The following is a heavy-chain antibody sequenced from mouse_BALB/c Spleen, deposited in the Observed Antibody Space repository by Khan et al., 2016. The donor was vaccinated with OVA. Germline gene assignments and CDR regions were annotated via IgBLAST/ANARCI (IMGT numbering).Heavy chain of an antibody. J-gene: IGHJ4*01. CDR2: ITNGGGNT. V-gene: IGHV5-12-2*01. Sequence: EVELVESGGGLVQPGGSLKLSCAASGFTFSSNTMSWVRQTPEKRLEWVAYITNGGGNTYYPDTVKGRFTISRDNAKNTLYLQMSGLKSEDTTMYYCARIPTFITTALDYWGQGTSVTVSS. D-gene: IGHD1-2*01. CDR1: GFTFSSNT. CDR3: ARIPTFITTALDY.